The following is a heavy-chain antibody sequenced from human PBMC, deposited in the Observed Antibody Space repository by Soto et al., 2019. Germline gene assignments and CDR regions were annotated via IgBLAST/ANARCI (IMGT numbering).Heavy chain of an antibody. D-gene: IGHD6-13*01. CDR1: GFTFTTYA. CDR3: ARADLEADDDFDL. Sequence: QVQLVESGGGVVQPGRALRLSCAASGFTFTTYAIHWVRQAPGKGLEWVAVIASNGRNEYYADSVQGRFTITRDNSKNLLLLHMNRLRAEATAFYSGARADLEADDDFDLWGQGTMVTVSS. V-gene: IGHV3-30*04. CDR2: IASNGRNE. J-gene: IGHJ3*01.